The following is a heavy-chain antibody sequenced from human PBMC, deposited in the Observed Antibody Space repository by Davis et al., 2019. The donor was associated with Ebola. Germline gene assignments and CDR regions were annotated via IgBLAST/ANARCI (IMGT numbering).Heavy chain of an antibody. J-gene: IGHJ3*02. V-gene: IGHV4-61*01. CDR2: IYYSGST. CDR3: ARDSDAFDI. CDR1: GGSISSGTYY. Sequence: SETLSLTCSVSGGSISSGTYYWGWVRQPPGKGLEWIGDIYYSGSTNYNPSLKSRVTISVDTSKNQFSLTLSSVTAADMAVYYCARDSDAFDIWGQGTMVTVSS.